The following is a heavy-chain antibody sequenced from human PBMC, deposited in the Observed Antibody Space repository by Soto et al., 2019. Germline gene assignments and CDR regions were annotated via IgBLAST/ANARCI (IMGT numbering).Heavy chain of an antibody. J-gene: IGHJ6*02. Sequence: VGSLRLSCAASGFTFSSHAMNWVRQAPGKGLEWVSFISSTSSTKNYADSVKGRFTISRDNAKNSLYLQMSSLRDEDTAVYYCARRITMVRGPYYYYGLDVWGQGTTVTVSS. CDR1: GFTFSSHA. CDR3: ARRITMVRGPYYYYGLDV. D-gene: IGHD3-10*01. CDR2: ISSTSSTK. V-gene: IGHV3-48*02.